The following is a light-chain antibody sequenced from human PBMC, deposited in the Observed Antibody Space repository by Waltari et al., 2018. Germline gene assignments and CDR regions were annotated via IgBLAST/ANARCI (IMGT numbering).Light chain of an antibody. Sequence: QSVLTQPPSVSVAPGQSVTIARTGSSSNIVAGYDVHVYQQIPGSAPKVRLYRDDNRPSGVPGRFSGSRSGTSASLSVTGLHSEDEADYFCQSYDRDLNAVLFGGGTKLTVL. CDR3: QSYDRDLNAVL. J-gene: IGLJ3*02. V-gene: IGLV1-40*01. CDR2: RDD. CDR1: SSNIVAGYD.